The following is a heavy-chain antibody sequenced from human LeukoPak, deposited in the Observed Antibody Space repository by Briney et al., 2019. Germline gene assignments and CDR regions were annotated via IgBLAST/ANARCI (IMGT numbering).Heavy chain of an antibody. CDR3: ARVEGTIFGVVTYFDY. CDR2: IYYSGST. V-gene: IGHV4-59*01. CDR1: GGSISSYY. D-gene: IGHD3-3*01. J-gene: IGHJ4*02. Sequence: SETLSLTCTVSGGSISSYYWSWIRQPPGKGLEWIGYIYYSGSTNYNPSLKSRVTISVDTSKNQFSPKLSSVTAADTAVYYCARVEGTIFGVVTYFDYWGQGTLVTVSS.